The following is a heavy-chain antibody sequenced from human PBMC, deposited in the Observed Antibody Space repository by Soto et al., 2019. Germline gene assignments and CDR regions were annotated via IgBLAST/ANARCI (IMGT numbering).Heavy chain of an antibody. D-gene: IGHD3-3*01. V-gene: IGHV4-59*01. CDR3: ARASGEWLLFSSGMDV. CDR1: GGSISSYY. J-gene: IGHJ6*02. CDR2: IYYSGST. Sequence: QVQLQESGPGLVKPSETLSLTCTVSGGSISSYYWSWIRQPPGKGLEWIGYIYYSGSTHYNPSLKSRVTISVDTSKNQFSLKLSSVTAADTAVYYCARASGEWLLFSSGMDVWGQGTTVTVSS.